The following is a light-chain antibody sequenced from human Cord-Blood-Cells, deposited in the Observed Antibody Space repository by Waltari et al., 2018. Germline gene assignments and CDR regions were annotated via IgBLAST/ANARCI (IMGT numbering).Light chain of an antibody. CDR1: QSISSY. CDR3: QQSYSTPPT. V-gene: IGKV1-39*01. CDR2: AAS. Sequence: DIQMTESPSSLSASVGDRVTITCRASQSISSYLHWYQQKPGKAPKLLIYAASSLQSGVPSRFSGSGSGTDFTLTISSLQPEDFATYYCQQSYSTPPTFGGGTKVKIK. J-gene: IGKJ4*01.